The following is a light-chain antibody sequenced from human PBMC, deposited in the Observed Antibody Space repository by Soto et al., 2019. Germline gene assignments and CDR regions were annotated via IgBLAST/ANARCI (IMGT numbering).Light chain of an antibody. J-gene: IGLJ2*01. CDR2: AVS. CDR1: SSDVGGYNH. V-gene: IGLV2-14*01. Sequence: QSVLTQPASVSGSPGQSITISCTGTSSDVGGYNHVSWYQHSPGKAPKLILFAVSDRPSGVSHRFSGSQSGNTASLTISGLQADDEADYYCCSYTSLSTVVFGGGTKLTVL. CDR3: CSYTSLSTVV.